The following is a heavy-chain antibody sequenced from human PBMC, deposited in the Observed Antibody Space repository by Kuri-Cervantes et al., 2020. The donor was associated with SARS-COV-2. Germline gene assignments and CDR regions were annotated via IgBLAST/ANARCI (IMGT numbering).Heavy chain of an antibody. D-gene: IGHD6-6*01. V-gene: IGHV3-30*04. CDR2: ISYDGSNK. CDR1: GFTFSSYA. J-gene: IGHJ5*02. Sequence: GESLKISCAASGFTFSSYAMHWVRQAPGKGLEWVAVISYDGSNKYYADSVKGRFTISRDKSKNTLYLQMNSLRAEDTAVYYCARVDSSSSGFSPWGQGTLVTVSS. CDR3: ARVDSSSSGFSP.